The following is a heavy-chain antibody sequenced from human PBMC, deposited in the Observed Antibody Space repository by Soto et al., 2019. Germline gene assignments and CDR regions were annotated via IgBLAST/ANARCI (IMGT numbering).Heavy chain of an antibody. Sequence: SETLSLTCTVSGGSISSGGYYWSWIRQHPGKGLEWIGYIYYSGSTYYNPSLKSRVTISVDTSKNQFSLKLSSVTAAYTAVYYCAIRVNWNYSGFDPWGQGTLVTVSS. D-gene: IGHD1-7*01. CDR2: IYYSGST. CDR1: GGSISSGGYY. J-gene: IGHJ5*02. V-gene: IGHV4-31*03. CDR3: AIRVNWNYSGFDP.